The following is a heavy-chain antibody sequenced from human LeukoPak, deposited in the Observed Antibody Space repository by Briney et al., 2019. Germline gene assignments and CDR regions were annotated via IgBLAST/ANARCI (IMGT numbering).Heavy chain of an antibody. CDR3: AKVGSPLYCSGGSCYSGYFDY. CDR2: ISWNSGSI. V-gene: IGHV3-9*01. Sequence: GGSLRLSCTASGFTFADYAMHWVRQAPGKGLEWVSGISWNSGSIGYADSVKGRFNISRDNATNSLYLQMNSLRAEDTALYYCAKVGSPLYCSGGSCYSGYFDYWGQGTLVTVSS. J-gene: IGHJ4*02. CDR1: GFTFADYA. D-gene: IGHD2-15*01.